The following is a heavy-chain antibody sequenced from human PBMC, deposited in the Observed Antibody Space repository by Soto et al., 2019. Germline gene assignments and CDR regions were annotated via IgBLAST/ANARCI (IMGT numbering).Heavy chain of an antibody. D-gene: IGHD2-2*01. CDR1: GGSFSGYY. Sequence: PSETLSLTCAVYGGSFSGYYWSWIRQPPGKGLEWIGEINHSGSTNYNPSLKSRVTISVDTSKNQFSLKLSSVTAADTAVYYCARGRGRCSSTSCYSYYYYYGMDVWGQGTTVTVS. CDR3: ARGRGRCSSTSCYSYYYYYGMDV. CDR2: INHSGST. J-gene: IGHJ6*02. V-gene: IGHV4-34*01.